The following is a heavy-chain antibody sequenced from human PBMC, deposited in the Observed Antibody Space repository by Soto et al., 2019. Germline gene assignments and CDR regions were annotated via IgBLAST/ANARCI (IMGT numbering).Heavy chain of an antibody. CDR1: GGSISSGGYY. Sequence: SETLSLTCTVSGGSISSGGYYWSWIRQHPGKGLEWIGYIYYSGSTYYNPSLKSRVTISVDTSKNQFSLKLSSVTAADTAVYYCARERYYDSSGYYPVNWFVPWGQGTLVTVSS. CDR3: ARERYYDSSGYYPVNWFVP. V-gene: IGHV4-31*03. CDR2: IYYSGST. D-gene: IGHD3-22*01. J-gene: IGHJ5*02.